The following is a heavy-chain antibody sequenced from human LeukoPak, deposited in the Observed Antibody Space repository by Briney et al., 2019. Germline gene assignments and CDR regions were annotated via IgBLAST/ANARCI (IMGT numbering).Heavy chain of an antibody. CDR3: ARESYGIDS. D-gene: IGHD5-18*01. CDR2: VYYSGDT. CDR1: GDSISGVY. J-gene: IGHJ4*02. Sequence: TSETLSLTCTVSGDSISGVYWSWIRQPPGKGLEWIGYVYYSGDTNYNPSLKSRVAISVGTSKNQFSLYLTSVTAADTAVYYCARESYGIDSWGQGTLVSVSS. V-gene: IGHV4-59*01.